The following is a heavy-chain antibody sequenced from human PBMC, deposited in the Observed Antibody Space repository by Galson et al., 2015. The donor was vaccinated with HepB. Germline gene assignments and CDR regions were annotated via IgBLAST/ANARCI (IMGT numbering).Heavy chain of an antibody. CDR2: ISGSGDTV. D-gene: IGHD3-10*01. CDR3: ARDHYGSGSYARFDP. Sequence: SLRLSCAASGFTFGDYYMSWIRQAPGKGLEWISYISGSGDTVHYADSVKGRFTISRDNAKNSLSLQMSSLTAEDTAVYYCARDHYGSGSYARFDPWGQGTLVTVSS. V-gene: IGHV3-11*01. CDR1: GFTFGDYY. J-gene: IGHJ5*02.